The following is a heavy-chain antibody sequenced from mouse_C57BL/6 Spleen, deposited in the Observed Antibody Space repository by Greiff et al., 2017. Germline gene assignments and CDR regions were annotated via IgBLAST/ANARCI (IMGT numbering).Heavy chain of an antibody. V-gene: IGHV1-15*01. D-gene: IGHD1-1*01. CDR3: TGRYYGSSSFAY. CDR2: IDPETGGT. Sequence: QVHVKQSGAELVRPGASVTLSCKASGYTFTDYEMHWVKQTPVHGLEWIGAIDPETGGTAYNQKFKGKAILTADKSSSTAYMELRSLTSEDSAVYYCTGRYYGSSSFAYWGQGTLVTVSA. J-gene: IGHJ3*01. CDR1: GYTFTDYE.